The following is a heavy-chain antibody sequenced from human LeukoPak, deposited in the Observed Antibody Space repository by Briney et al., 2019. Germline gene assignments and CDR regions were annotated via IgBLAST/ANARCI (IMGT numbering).Heavy chain of an antibody. CDR1: GGTFSSYA. D-gene: IGHD1-20*01. V-gene: IGHV1-69*05. CDR2: IIPILGTA. CDR3: ARDLTGNNWFDP. J-gene: IGHJ5*02. Sequence: ASVKVSCKASGGTFSSYAISWVRQAPGQGLEWMGGIIPILGTANYAQKFQGRVTITTDESTSTAYMELSSLRSEDTAVYYCARDLTGNNWFDPWGQGTLVTVSS.